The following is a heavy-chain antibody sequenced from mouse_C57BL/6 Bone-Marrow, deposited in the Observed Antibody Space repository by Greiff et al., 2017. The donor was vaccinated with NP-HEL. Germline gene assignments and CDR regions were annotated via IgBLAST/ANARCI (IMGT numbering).Heavy chain of an antibody. CDR2: ISNGGGST. J-gene: IGHJ1*03. V-gene: IGHV5-12*01. Sequence: EVQVVESGGGLVQPGGSLKLSCAASGFTFSDYYMSWVRQTPEKRLEWVAYISNGGGSTYYPDTVKGRFTISRDNAKNTLYLQMSRLKSEDTAMYYCAKRFPRSCFEGWGTGTTVTVSS. CDR3: AKRFPRSCFEG. CDR1: GFTFSDYY.